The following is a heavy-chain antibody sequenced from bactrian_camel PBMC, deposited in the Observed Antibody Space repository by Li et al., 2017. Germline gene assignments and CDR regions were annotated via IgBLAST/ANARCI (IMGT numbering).Heavy chain of an antibody. CDR3: AADTEDCHLLLLRLYENKY. V-gene: IGHV3S53*01. D-gene: IGHD2*01. Sequence: HVQLVESGGGSVQAGGSLSLSCATRGCTRRSGCLAWFRQVPGKEREMVAQIQDDGAKHYDSTAEGRFTISKDAAKDTLDLRMTSLKPEDSGMYYCAADTEDCHLLLLRLYENKYWGEGTQVTVS. CDR1: GCTRRSGC. CDR2: IQDDGAK. J-gene: IGHJ4*01.